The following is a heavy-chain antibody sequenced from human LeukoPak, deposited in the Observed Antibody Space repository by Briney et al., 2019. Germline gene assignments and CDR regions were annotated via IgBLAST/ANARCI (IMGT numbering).Heavy chain of an antibody. CDR2: ISGGADAT. D-gene: IGHD6-19*01. V-gene: IGHV3-23*01. CDR3: TKEPRESTVAGPFDY. CDR1: GLTFSSYV. J-gene: IGHJ4*02. Sequence: GGFLRLSCAASGLTFSSYVMSRVRQAPGKGLEWVSAISGGADATYYADSVRGRFTISRDNFKNTLYLQMNSLRADDTAVYYCTKEPRESTVAGPFDYWGQGTLVTVSS.